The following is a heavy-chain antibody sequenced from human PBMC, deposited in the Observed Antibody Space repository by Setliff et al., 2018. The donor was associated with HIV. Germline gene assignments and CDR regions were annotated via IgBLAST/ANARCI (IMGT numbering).Heavy chain of an antibody. CDR2: INDSGNT. Sequence: PSETLSLTCAVYGGSVSDDYWSWIRQPPGRGMEWIGEINDSGNTNFNPSLKNRVTMSVDTSKSQFSLNLTSVTVADTAVYYCARGHSSSTNWFFDLWGRGTLVTVSS. V-gene: IGHV4-34*01. J-gene: IGHJ2*01. CDR1: GGSVSDDY. D-gene: IGHD6-6*01. CDR3: ARGHSSSTNWFFDL.